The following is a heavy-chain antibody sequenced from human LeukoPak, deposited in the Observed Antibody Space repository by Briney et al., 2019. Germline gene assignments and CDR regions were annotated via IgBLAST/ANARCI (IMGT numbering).Heavy chain of an antibody. V-gene: IGHV3-23*01. CDR2: ISSSGGDA. J-gene: IGHJ3*01. CDR3: ARDSPMEVTWAFDL. Sequence: GGSLRLSCAASGFTFSSFAMNWVRQAPGKGLEWVSAISSSGGDAYYADSVKGRFTISRDNFANTLDLQMNSLRAEDTAVYYCARDSPMEVTWAFDLWGQGTMVTVSS. D-gene: IGHD1-1*01. CDR1: GFTFSSFA.